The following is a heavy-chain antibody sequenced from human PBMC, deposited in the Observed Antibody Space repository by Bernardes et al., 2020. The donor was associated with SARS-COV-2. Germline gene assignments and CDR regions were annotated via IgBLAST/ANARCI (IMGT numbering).Heavy chain of an antibody. CDR2: LYTTGTT. CDR3: ATPYYTILTGYYPT. CDR1: GGSISSSPYY. Sequence: SETLSLTCTVFGGSISSSPYYWGWIRQPPGKGLEWIGRLYTTGTTKYNPSLKSRVSISLDTSKNQISLKLSSVTAADTAVYFCATPYYTILTGYYPTWGQGTQVTVSS. J-gene: IGHJ5*02. V-gene: IGHV4-39*01. D-gene: IGHD3-9*01.